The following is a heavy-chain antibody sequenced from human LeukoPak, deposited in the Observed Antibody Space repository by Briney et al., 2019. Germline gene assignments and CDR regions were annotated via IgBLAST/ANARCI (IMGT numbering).Heavy chain of an antibody. CDR2: MNPNSGNT. D-gene: IGHD3-3*01. CDR3: ARDDYDFWSGRDYYYYMDV. CDR1: GYTFTSYD. V-gene: IGHV1-8*01. J-gene: IGHJ6*03. Sequence: ASVKVSCKASGYTFTSYDINWVRQATGQGLEWMGWMNPNSGNTGYAQKFQGRVTMTRNTSISTAYMELSSLRSEDTAVYYCARDDYDFWSGRDYYYYMDVWAKGTTVTVSS.